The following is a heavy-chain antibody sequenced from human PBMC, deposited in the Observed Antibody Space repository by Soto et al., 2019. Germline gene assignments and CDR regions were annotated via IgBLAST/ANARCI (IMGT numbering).Heavy chain of an antibody. CDR1: GGSISSGGYS. J-gene: IGHJ5*02. CDR2: IYHSGTT. Sequence: QLQLQESGSGLVKPSQTLSLTCAVSGGSISSGGYSWSWIRQPPGKGLEWIGYIYHSGTTYYNPTLNSRDTISVDTLENQFSLKLSSGTLGDTAGYYCARVPGPWGQGTLVTVSS. CDR3: ARVPGP. V-gene: IGHV4-30-2*01.